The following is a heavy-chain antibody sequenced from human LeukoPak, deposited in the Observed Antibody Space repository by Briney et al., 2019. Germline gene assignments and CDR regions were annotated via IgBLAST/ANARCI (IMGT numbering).Heavy chain of an antibody. CDR1: GGSISSYY. CDR3: ARGRSGWPKYNWFDP. CDR2: IYYSGST. V-gene: IGHV4-59*01. D-gene: IGHD6-19*01. J-gene: IGHJ5*02. Sequence: PSETLSLTCTVSGGSISSYYWNWIRQPPGKGLEWIGYIYYSGSTKHNPSLKSRVTISVDTSKNQFSLKLSSVTAADTAVYYCARGRSGWPKYNWFDPWGQGTLVTVSS.